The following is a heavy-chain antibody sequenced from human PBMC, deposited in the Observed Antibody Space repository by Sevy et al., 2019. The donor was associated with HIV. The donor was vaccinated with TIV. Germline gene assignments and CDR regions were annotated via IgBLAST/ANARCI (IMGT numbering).Heavy chain of an antibody. J-gene: IGHJ4*02. CDR2: ISSGSTYT. D-gene: IGHD1-7*01. CDR1: GFTFSGYY. V-gene: IGHV3-11*06. Sequence: GGSLRLSCEVSGFTFSGYYMSWIRQAPGKGLEWVSEISSGSTYTKSADSVKGRFTISRDNAKNSLYLQMNSLRVEDTALYYCASDRRNYAGQYFDYWGQGTLVTVSS. CDR3: ASDRRNYAGQYFDY.